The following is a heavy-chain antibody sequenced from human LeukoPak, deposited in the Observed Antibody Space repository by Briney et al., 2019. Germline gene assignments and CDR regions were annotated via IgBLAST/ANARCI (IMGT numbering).Heavy chain of an antibody. V-gene: IGHV1-18*01. CDR2: ISADNGKT. J-gene: IGHJ5*02. CDR1: GYTFTSYG. D-gene: IGHD6-13*01. Sequence: GASVKVSCKASGYTFTSYGISWVRQAPGQGLEWMAWISADNGKTNYAQKLQGRVTMTRDTSTSTAYMELRSLRSDDTAAYYCARDSTEAAAGPNWFDPWGQGTLVTVSS. CDR3: ARDSTEAAAGPNWFDP.